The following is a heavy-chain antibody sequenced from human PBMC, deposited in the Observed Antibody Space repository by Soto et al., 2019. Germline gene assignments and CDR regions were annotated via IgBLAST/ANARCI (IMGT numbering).Heavy chain of an antibody. CDR1: GFTFISYW. CDR3: ARSMYSSSWFHASDI. CDR2: IKQDGSEK. D-gene: IGHD6-13*01. J-gene: IGHJ3*02. V-gene: IGHV3-7*01. Sequence: PGGSLRLSCAASGFTFISYWMSWVLQAPWKGLEWVANIKQDGSEKYYVDSVKGRFTISRDNAKNSLYLQMNSLRAEDTAVYYCARSMYSSSWFHASDIWGQGTMVTVSS.